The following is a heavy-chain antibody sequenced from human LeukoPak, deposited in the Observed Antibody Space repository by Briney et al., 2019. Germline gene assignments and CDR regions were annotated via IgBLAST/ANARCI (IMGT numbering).Heavy chain of an antibody. V-gene: IGHV4-59*01. CDR1: GGSISSYY. J-gene: IGHJ4*02. Sequence: PSETLSLTCTVSGGSISSYYWSWIRQPPGKGLEWIGYIYYSGSTNYNPSLKSRVTISVDTSKNQFSLKLSSVTAADTAVYYCARSFAVAAPFDYWGQGTLVTVSS. CDR2: IYYSGST. CDR3: ARSFAVAAPFDY. D-gene: IGHD6-19*01.